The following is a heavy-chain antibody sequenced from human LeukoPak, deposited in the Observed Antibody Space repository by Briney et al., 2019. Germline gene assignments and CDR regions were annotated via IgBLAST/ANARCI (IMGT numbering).Heavy chain of an antibody. CDR3: ARGELGDSSGFSFFDY. CDR2: NSAYNGNT. D-gene: IGHD3-22*01. CDR1: GYTFTSYG. V-gene: IGHV1-18*01. J-gene: IGHJ4*02. Sequence: ASVKVSCKASGYTFTSYGISWVRQAPGQGLEWMGWNSAYNGNTNYAQKLQGRVTMTTGTSTSTAYMELSSLTSEDTGVYYCARGELGDSSGFSFFDYWGQGTLVTVSS.